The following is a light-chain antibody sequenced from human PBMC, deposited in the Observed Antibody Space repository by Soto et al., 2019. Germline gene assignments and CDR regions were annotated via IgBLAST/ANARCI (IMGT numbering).Light chain of an antibody. CDR3: QQYENLPT. V-gene: IGKV1-33*01. CDR1: QNINNY. Sequence: QMTQSPSSLSASVGDRVTITCQASQNINNYLDWYQQKPGRAPKLLIYDASNLEAGVPSRFRGSGSGTDFTFTISRLQPEDIATYYCQQYENLPTFGQGTRLEIK. CDR2: DAS. J-gene: IGKJ5*01.